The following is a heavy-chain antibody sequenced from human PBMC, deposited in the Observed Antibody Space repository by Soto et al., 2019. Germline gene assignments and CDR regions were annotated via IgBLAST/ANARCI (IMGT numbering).Heavy chain of an antibody. D-gene: IGHD1-1*01. CDR2: ISAHNGNT. Sequence: QVHLVQSVAEVKKPGASVKVSCKGSGYDFTTYGITWVRKAPGQGLEWRAWISAHNGNTDYAQKLQGRVTVTRDTSTSTAYMELRSLRSDDTAMYYCARGRYGDYWGQGALVTVSS. J-gene: IGHJ4*02. V-gene: IGHV1-18*01. CDR3: ARGRYGDY. CDR1: GYDFTTYG.